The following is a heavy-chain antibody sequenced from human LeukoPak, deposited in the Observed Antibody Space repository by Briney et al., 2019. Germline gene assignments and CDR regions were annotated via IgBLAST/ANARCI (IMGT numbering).Heavy chain of an antibody. Sequence: PSETLSLTCTVSGGSISAYYWSWIRRPPGKGLEWIGYMYYSGSSNYNPSLKSRVTISVDTSKNQFSLKLNSVTAADTAVYYCARYFNPDCSGGSCYSMGWFDPWGQGTLVTVSS. J-gene: IGHJ5*02. CDR1: GGSISAYY. V-gene: IGHV4-59*13. D-gene: IGHD2-15*01. CDR3: ARYFNPDCSGGSCYSMGWFDP. CDR2: MYYSGSS.